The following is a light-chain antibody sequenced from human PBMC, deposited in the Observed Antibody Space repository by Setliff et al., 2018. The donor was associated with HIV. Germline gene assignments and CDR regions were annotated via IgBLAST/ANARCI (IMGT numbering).Light chain of an antibody. Sequence: SVLTQPPSASGTPGQRVTIPCSGSSSNIGSNAVNWYQQFPGTAPKLLIYSTNQRPSGVPDRFSGSKSGTSAPLAISGLQSEEEADYYCATWDDSLNGVVFGGGTKVTVL. V-gene: IGLV1-44*01. CDR1: SSNIGSNA. CDR3: ATWDDSLNGVV. J-gene: IGLJ2*01. CDR2: STN.